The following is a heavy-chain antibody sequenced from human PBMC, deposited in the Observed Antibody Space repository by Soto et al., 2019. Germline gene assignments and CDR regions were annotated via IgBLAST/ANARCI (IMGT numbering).Heavy chain of an antibody. D-gene: IGHD2-15*01. CDR2: IHYSGST. Sequence: SETLSLTCAVSGGSISSYYWSWIRQPPGKGLEWIGYIHYSGSTNYNPSLKSRVTISVDTSKNQFSVKLNSVTAADTAVYYCARHQSIVVVTAARAFDIWGQGTMVTVSS. CDR3: ARHQSIVVVTAARAFDI. V-gene: IGHV4-59*08. CDR1: GGSISSYY. J-gene: IGHJ3*02.